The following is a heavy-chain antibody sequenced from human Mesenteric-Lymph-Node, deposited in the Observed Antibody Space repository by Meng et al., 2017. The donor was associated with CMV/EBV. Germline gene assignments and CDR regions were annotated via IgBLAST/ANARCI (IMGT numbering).Heavy chain of an antibody. V-gene: IGHV3-53*04. CDR2: IYSGGST. Sequence: SGFNVSINYMTWVRQAPGKGLEWVSVIYSGGSTYYADSVKGRFTISRHNSKNTLYLQMDSLRADDTAVYYCARTGSGSYYPFWYFDLWGRGTLVTVSS. CDR1: GFNVSINY. J-gene: IGHJ2*01. CDR3: ARTGSGSYYPFWYFDL. D-gene: IGHD3-10*01.